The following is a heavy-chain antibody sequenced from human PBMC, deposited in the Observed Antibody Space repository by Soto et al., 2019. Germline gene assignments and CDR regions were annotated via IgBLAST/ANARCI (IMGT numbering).Heavy chain of an antibody. CDR1: GFTFSSYS. J-gene: IGHJ4*02. CDR2: ISSSSSTI. CDR3: ARVARVTYFDY. D-gene: IGHD4-4*01. Sequence: GGSLRLSCAASGFTFSSYSMNWVRQAPGKGLEWVSYISSSSSTIYYADSVKGRFTISRDNAKNSLYLQMNSLRAEDTAVYYCARVARVTYFDYWGQGTLVTVSS. V-gene: IGHV3-48*01.